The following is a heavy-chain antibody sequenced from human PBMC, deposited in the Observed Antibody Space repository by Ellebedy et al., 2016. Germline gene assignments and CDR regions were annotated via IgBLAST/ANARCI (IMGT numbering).Heavy chain of an antibody. V-gene: IGHV3-48*01. CDR2: ISSSSTST. Sequence: GGSLRLSCAASGFTFSNYGMNWVRQAPGKGLEWVSYISSSSTSTYYADSVRGRFTISRDNAKNSLYLQMNSLRAEDTAVYYCARDAGYYYYGMDVWGQGTTVTVSS. CDR3: ARDAGYYYYGMDV. CDR1: GFTFSNYG. J-gene: IGHJ6*02.